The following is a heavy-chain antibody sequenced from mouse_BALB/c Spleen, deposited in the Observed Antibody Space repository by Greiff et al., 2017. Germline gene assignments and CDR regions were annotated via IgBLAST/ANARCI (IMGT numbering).Heavy chain of an antibody. Sequence: EVKVVESGGGLVQPGGSRKLSCAASGFTFSSFGMHWVRQAPEKGLEWVAYISSGSSTIYYADTVKGRFTISRDNPKNTLFLQMTSLRSEDTAMYYCARSQLGPDAMDYWGQGTSVTVSS. V-gene: IGHV5-17*02. CDR3: ARSQLGPDAMDY. J-gene: IGHJ4*01. CDR2: ISSGSSTI. D-gene: IGHD4-1*02. CDR1: GFTFSSFG.